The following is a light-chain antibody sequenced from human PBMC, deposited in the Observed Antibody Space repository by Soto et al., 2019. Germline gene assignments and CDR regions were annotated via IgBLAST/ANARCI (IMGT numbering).Light chain of an antibody. CDR2: DAS. CDR1: QTITIW. Sequence: DIRMTQSPSTLSAFVGERVTITCRASQTITIWLAWYQQKPGKAPNLLIYDASSLQSGVPSRFSGSGSGTEFTLTISSLQPDDFATYYCQQYYDYPRTFGQGTKVEI. J-gene: IGKJ1*01. CDR3: QQYYDYPRT. V-gene: IGKV1-5*01.